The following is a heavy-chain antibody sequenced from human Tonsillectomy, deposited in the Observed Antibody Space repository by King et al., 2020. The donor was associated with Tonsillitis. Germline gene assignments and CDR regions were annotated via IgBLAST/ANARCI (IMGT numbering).Heavy chain of an antibody. CDR2: IKQDGSEK. J-gene: IGHJ4*02. D-gene: IGHD3-10*01. Sequence: VQLVESGGGLVQPGGSLRLSCAASGFTFSSYWMTWVRQAPGKGLEWVANIKQDGSEKYYVDSVKGRFTISRDNAKNSLYLQMNSLRAEDTAVYYCARDPWFGELLDFDYWGQGTLVTVSS. CDR3: ARDPWFGELLDFDY. V-gene: IGHV3-7*03. CDR1: GFTFSSYW.